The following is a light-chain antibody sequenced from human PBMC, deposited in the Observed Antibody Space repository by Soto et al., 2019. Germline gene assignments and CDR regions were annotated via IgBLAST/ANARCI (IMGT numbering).Light chain of an antibody. V-gene: IGKV3-15*01. CDR3: QQYNKWPLT. CDR1: QSVSSN. CDR2: DAS. J-gene: IGKJ4*01. Sequence: EIVMTQSPATLSVSPGEGATLSCRASQSVSSNLAWYQQKPGQAPRLLIYDASTWATGIPARFDGSGSGTEFTLTISSLQSADFAVYYCQQYNKWPLTFGGGTRVEIK.